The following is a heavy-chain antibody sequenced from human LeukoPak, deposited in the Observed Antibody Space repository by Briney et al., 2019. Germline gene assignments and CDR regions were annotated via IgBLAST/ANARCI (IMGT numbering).Heavy chain of an antibody. Sequence: GGSLRLSCAASGFTFSSYAMSWVRQAPGKGLEWGSAISGSGDSTYYGDSVKGRFTISRDNSKNTLYLQMNSLRAEDTAVYYCAKSDSPYSSSWYPWGYWGQGTLVTVSS. CDR3: AKSDSPYSSSWYPWGY. D-gene: IGHD6-13*01. V-gene: IGHV3-23*01. CDR1: GFTFSSYA. CDR2: ISGSGDST. J-gene: IGHJ4*02.